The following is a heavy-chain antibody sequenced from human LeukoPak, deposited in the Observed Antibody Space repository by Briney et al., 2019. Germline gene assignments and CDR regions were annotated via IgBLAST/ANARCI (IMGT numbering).Heavy chain of an antibody. D-gene: IGHD2-2*01. J-gene: IGHJ5*02. CDR2: INPSGGST. CDR1: GYTFTSYY. Sequence: ALVKVSCKASGYTFTSYYMHWVRQAPGQGLEWMGIINPSGGSTSYAQKFQGRVTMTRDTSTSTVYMELSSLRSEDTAVYYCARDPLGVVVPAAISFWFDPWGQGTLVTVSS. CDR3: ARDPLGVVVPAAISFWFDP. V-gene: IGHV1-46*01.